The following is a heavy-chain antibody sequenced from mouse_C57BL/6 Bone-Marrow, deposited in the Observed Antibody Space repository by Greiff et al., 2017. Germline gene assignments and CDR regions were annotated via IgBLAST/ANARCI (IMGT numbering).Heavy chain of an antibody. CDR3: ARSYGWDYAMDY. V-gene: IGHV1-76*01. D-gene: IGHD1-1*01. CDR2: IYPGSGNT. J-gene: IGHJ4*01. CDR1: GYTFTDYY. Sequence: QVQLQQSGAELVRPGASVKLSCKASGYTFTDYYINWVKQRPGQGLEWIARIYPGSGNTYYNEKFKGKATLTAEKSSSTAYMQLSSLTSEDSAVYFCARSYGWDYAMDYWGQGTSVTVSS.